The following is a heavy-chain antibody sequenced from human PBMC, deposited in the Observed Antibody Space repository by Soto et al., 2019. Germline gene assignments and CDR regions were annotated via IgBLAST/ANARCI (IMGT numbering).Heavy chain of an antibody. J-gene: IGHJ4*02. CDR2: ISSSSSYI. CDR3: ASPPPVVVRGVPHY. CDR1: GFTFSSYS. V-gene: IGHV3-21*01. Sequence: PGGSLRLSCAASGFTFSSYSMNWVRQAPGKGLEWVSSISSSSSYIYYADSVKGRFTISRDNAKNSLYLQMNSLRAEDTAVYYCASPPPVVVRGVPHYWGQGTLVTVSS. D-gene: IGHD3-10*01.